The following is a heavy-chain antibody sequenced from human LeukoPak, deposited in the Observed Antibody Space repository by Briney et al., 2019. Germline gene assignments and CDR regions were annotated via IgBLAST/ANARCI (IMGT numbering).Heavy chain of an antibody. CDR2: INPNSGST. J-gene: IGHJ4*02. Sequence: WASVKVSCKASGYTFTGYYMHWVRQAPGQGLEWMGWINPNSGSTNYAQKFQGRVTMTRDTSISTAYMELSRLRSDDTAVYYCARDLYLRYYFDYWGQGTLVTVSS. CDR1: GYTFTGYY. V-gene: IGHV1-2*02. D-gene: IGHD2-2*02. CDR3: ARDLYLRYYFDY.